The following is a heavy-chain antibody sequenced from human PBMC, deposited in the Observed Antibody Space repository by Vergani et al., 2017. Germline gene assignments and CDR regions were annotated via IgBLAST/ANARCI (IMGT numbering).Heavy chain of an antibody. CDR3: ARVGYSYGYRIYYYYGMDV. V-gene: IGHV1-69*02. CDR1: GGTFSSYT. J-gene: IGHJ6*02. D-gene: IGHD5-18*01. Sequence: QVQLVQSGAEVKKPGSSVKVSCKASGGTFSSYTITWVRQAPGHGLEWMGRIVPTLNVANYAQNLQGRASITADMSTSTSYMDLSSLRSEDTAVYYCARVGYSYGYRIYYYYGMDVWGQGTTVTVSS. CDR2: IVPTLNVA.